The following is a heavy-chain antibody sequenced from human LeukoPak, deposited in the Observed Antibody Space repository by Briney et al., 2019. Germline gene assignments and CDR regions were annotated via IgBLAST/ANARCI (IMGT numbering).Heavy chain of an antibody. Sequence: GGSLRLSCAASGFTFDDYAMHWVRQAPGKGLEWVSGISWNSGSIGYADSVKGRFTISRDNAKNSLYLQMNSLRAEDTALYYCAKDKGQYYYHMDVWGKGTTVTVSS. CDR3: AKDKGQYYYHMDV. CDR2: ISWNSGSI. CDR1: GFTFDDYA. J-gene: IGHJ6*03. V-gene: IGHV3-9*01.